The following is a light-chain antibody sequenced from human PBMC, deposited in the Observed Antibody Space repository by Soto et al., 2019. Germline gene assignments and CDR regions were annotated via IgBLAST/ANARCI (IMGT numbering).Light chain of an antibody. CDR2: GAS. CDR3: QHYVERSPIT. J-gene: IGKJ5*01. Sequence: ERVITQSPATLSLSPGERATLSFMASQSVSASLAWYQQKPGQAPRLLISGASSRATGIPDRFSGSGSGTDFTLTISRLEPEDFALYYCQHYVERSPITFGQGTRLEIK. CDR1: QSVSAS. V-gene: IGKV3-20*01.